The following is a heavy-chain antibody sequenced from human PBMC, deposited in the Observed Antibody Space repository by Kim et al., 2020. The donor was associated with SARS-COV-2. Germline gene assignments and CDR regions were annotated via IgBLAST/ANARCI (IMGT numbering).Heavy chain of an antibody. V-gene: IGHV4-59*01. CDR3: ARALTIYYYDSSGYIDY. D-gene: IGHD3-22*01. Sequence: LKVRVTISVDTSKNQFARKLSSVTAADTAVYYCARALTIYYYDSSGYIDYWGQGTLVTVSS. J-gene: IGHJ4*02.